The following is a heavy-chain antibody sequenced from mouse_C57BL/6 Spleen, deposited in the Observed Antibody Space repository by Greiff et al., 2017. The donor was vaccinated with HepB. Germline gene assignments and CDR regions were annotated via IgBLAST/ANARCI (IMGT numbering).Heavy chain of an antibody. CDR1: GYTFTTYP. CDR3: ARRGTTVVALDY. J-gene: IGHJ2*01. CDR2: FHPYNDDT. V-gene: IGHV1-47*01. Sequence: VKLMESGAELVKPGASVKMSCKASGYTFTTYPIEWMKQNHGKSLEWIGNFHPYNDDTKYNEKFKGKATLTVEKSSSTVYLELSRLTSDDSAVYYCARRGTTVVALDYWGQGTTLTVSS. D-gene: IGHD1-1*01.